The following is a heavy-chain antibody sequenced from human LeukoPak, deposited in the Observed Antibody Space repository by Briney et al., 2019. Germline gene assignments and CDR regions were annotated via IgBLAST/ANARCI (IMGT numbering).Heavy chain of an antibody. CDR1: GFSLNNYA. V-gene: IGHV3-23*01. J-gene: IGHJ4*02. CDR2: IIGSSGST. Sequence: PGGSLRLSCAASGFSLNNYAMNWVRQAPGKGLEWVSIIIGSSGSTFYADSVKGRFTISRDNSKNTLYLKLNSLRLEDTAVYYCAKGGYDYIEVAYFDFWGQGTLVTVSS. D-gene: IGHD5-12*01. CDR3: AKGGYDYIEVAYFDF.